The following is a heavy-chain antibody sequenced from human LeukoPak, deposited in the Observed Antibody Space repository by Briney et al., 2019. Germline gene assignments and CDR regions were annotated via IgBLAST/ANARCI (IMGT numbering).Heavy chain of an antibody. Sequence: GGSLRLSCAASGFTFSDYYMSWIRQAPGKGLEWVSYISSSSYTNYADSVKGRFTISRDNAKNSLYLQMNSLRAEDTAVYYCARANFNSNYYDFWSGYPAYYYGMDVWGQGTTVTVSS. D-gene: IGHD3-3*01. CDR3: ARANFNSNYYDFWSGYPAYYYGMDV. J-gene: IGHJ6*02. CDR2: ISSSSYT. CDR1: GFTFSDYY. V-gene: IGHV3-11*06.